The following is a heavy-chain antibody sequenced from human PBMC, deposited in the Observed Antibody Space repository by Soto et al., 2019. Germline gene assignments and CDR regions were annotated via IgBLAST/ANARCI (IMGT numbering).Heavy chain of an antibody. Sequence: VASVKVSCKASGYTFTSYAMHWVRQAPGQRLEWMGWINAGNGNTKYSQKFQGRVTITRDTSASTAYMELSSLRSEDTAVYYCARAYKQWLVPGHFQHWGQGTLVTVSS. CDR1: GYTFTSYA. J-gene: IGHJ1*01. V-gene: IGHV1-3*01. CDR2: INAGNGNT. D-gene: IGHD6-19*01. CDR3: ARAYKQWLVPGHFQH.